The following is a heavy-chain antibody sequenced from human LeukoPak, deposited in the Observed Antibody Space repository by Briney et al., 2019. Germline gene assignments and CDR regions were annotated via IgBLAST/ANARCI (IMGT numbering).Heavy chain of an antibody. D-gene: IGHD2-15*01. Sequence: GASVNVSCKASGYAFAAYYMHWVRQAPGQGLEWMGWINPNSRGTNYAQKFRGRVTMTRDTSITTAYMELSRLGSDDTAVYYCAREHCSGGTCHYYFDYWGQGTLVTVSS. J-gene: IGHJ4*02. CDR3: AREHCSGGTCHYYFDY. CDR1: GYAFAAYY. V-gene: IGHV1-2*02. CDR2: INPNSRGT.